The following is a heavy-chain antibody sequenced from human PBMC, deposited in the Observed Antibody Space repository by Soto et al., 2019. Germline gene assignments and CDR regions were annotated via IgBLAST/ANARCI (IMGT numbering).Heavy chain of an antibody. V-gene: IGHV3-74*01. J-gene: IGHJ3*01. CDR2: ISGDGSST. CDR3: ARSLPGTYGAFDL. D-gene: IGHD1-7*01. CDR1: EFTFRSYW. Sequence: EVQLVDSGGGLVQPGGSLRLSCAASEFTFRSYWMHWVRQSPGKGLVWVSRISGDGSSTTYADSVRGRFTISRDNAKNTVYLQMDSLRAEDTAVYYCARSLPGTYGAFDLWGQGTMVTGSS.